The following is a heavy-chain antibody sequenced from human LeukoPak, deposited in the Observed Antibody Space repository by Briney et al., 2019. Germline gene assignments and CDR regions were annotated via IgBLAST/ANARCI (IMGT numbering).Heavy chain of an antibody. D-gene: IGHD3-22*01. CDR2: ISSSSSYI. Sequence: GGSLRLSCTVSGFTVSSNSMSWVRQAPGKGLEWVSSISSSSSYIYYADSVKGRFTISRDNAKNTLYLQMNSLRAEDTAVYYCARERGTMIVDPLGAFDIWGQGAMVTVSS. J-gene: IGHJ3*02. CDR1: GFTVSSNS. CDR3: ARERGTMIVDPLGAFDI. V-gene: IGHV3-21*01.